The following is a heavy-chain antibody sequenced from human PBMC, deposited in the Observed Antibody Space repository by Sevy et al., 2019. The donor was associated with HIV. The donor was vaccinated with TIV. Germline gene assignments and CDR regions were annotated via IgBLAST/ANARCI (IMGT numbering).Heavy chain of an antibody. J-gene: IGHJ6*02. V-gene: IGHV4-4*07. CDR3: ARGAWGIAAAGFYYYGMDV. D-gene: IGHD6-13*01. CDR2: IYTSGST. CDR1: GGSISSYY. Sequence: SETLSLTCTVSGGSISSYYWSWIRQPAGKGLEWIGRIYTSGSTNYNPSLKSRVTMSVDTSKNQFSLKLSSVTAADTAVYYCARGAWGIAAAGFYYYGMDVWGQWTTVTVSS.